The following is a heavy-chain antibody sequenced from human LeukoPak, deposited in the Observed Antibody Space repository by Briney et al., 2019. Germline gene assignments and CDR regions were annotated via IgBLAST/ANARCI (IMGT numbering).Heavy chain of an antibody. Sequence: GESLKISCEGSGYSFTSYWIGWVRQMPGKGLEWMGIIYPGDSDTRYSPSFQGQVTISADKSISTAYLQWSSLKASDTAMYYCARPYDSSGYTVRYWGQGTLVTVSS. CDR2: IYPGDSDT. J-gene: IGHJ4*02. CDR3: ARPYDSSGYTVRY. CDR1: GYSFTSYW. V-gene: IGHV5-51*01. D-gene: IGHD3-22*01.